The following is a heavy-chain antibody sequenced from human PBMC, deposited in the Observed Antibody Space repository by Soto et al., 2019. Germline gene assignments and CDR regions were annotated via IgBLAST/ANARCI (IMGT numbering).Heavy chain of an antibody. CDR1: GYTFTSYA. D-gene: IGHD2-21*02. CDR2: INAGNGNT. Sequence: QVQLVQSGAEVKKPGASVKFSCKASGYTFTSYAMHWVRQAPGQRLEWMGWINAGNGNTKYSEKFQGRVTITRDTSASTTNMELSSLRSEDTAVYYCAGGTELLIWGQGTMVTVSS. CDR3: AGGTELLI. J-gene: IGHJ3*02. V-gene: IGHV1-3*01.